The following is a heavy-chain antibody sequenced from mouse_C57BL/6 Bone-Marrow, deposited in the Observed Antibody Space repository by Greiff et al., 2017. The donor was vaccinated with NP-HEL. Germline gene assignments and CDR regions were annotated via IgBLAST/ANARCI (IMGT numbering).Heavy chain of an antibody. CDR2: IDPSDSYT. Sequence: QVQLKQPGAELVMPGASVKLSCKASGYTFTSYWMHWVKQRPGQGLEWIGEIDPSDSYTNYNQKFKGKSTLTVDKSSSTAYMQLSSLTSEDSAVYYCASGGGSSWYFDVWGTGTTVTVSS. V-gene: IGHV1-69*01. D-gene: IGHD1-1*01. J-gene: IGHJ1*03. CDR1: GYTFTSYW. CDR3: ASGGGSSWYFDV.